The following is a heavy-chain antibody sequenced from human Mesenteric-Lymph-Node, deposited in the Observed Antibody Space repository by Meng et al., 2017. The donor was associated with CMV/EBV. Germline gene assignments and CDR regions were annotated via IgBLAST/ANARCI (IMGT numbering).Heavy chain of an antibody. J-gene: IGHJ4*02. CDR1: GYPFSDYY. CDR2: INPKTGGI. D-gene: IGHD2-21*01. Sequence: SGYPFSDYYIHWVRQAPGQGLEWMGRINPKTGGINYAPKFQGRVTLTRDTSISTAYMELSGLTSDDTAVYYCARAQSVLWNIDSCSAYWGQGTLVTVSS. V-gene: IGHV1-2*06. CDR3: ARAQSVLWNIDSCSAY.